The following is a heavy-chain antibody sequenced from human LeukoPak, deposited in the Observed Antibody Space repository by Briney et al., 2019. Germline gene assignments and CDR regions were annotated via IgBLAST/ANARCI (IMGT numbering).Heavy chain of an antibody. D-gene: IGHD5-18*01. J-gene: IGHJ5*02. Sequence: SGTLSLTCTVSGGSISSYYWSWIRQPPGKGLKWIGYIYYSGSTNYNPSLKSRVTISVDTSKNQFSLKLSSVTAMDTAVYYCARVNKGYSYGYWFDPWGQGTLVTVSS. V-gene: IGHV4-59*01. CDR1: GGSISSYY. CDR2: IYYSGST. CDR3: ARVNKGYSYGYWFDP.